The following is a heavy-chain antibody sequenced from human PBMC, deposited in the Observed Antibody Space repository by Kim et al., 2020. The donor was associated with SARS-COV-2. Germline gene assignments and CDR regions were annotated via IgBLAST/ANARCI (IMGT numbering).Heavy chain of an antibody. CDR1: GFTFSNYA. V-gene: IGHV3-48*02. J-gene: IGHJ5*02. D-gene: IGHD2-21*01. Sequence: GGSLRLSCAASGFTFSNYAFSWVRQAPGRGPEWVSSISGGSGVIHYADSVKGRFTISRDNAKNTLYLQMNSLRDDDTSVYYCVRGREPYSGENFDPWRQGTVVSVVS. CDR3: VRGREPYSGENFDP. CDR2: ISGGSGVI.